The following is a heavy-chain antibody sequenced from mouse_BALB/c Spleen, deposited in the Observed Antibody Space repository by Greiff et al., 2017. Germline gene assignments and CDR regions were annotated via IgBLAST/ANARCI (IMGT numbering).Heavy chain of an antibody. CDR3: AGYDYDGGAWFAY. J-gene: IGHJ3*01. D-gene: IGHD2-4*01. CDR2: IWGGGST. V-gene: IGHV2-6-4*01. CDR1: GFSLTSYG. Sequence: QVQLQQSGPGLVAPSQSLSITCTVSGFSLTSYGVHWVRQPPGKGLEWLGMIWGGGSTDYNSALKSRLSISKDNSKSQVFLKMNSLQTDDTAMYYCAGYDYDGGAWFAYWGQGTLVTVSA.